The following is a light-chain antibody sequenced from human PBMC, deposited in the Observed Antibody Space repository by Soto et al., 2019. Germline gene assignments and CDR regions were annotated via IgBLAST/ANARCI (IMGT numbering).Light chain of an antibody. CDR1: QTVIKNY. CDR2: GAS. J-gene: IGKJ2*01. CDR3: QKYETAPYT. Sequence: ESVLTQSPGTLSLSPGERATLSCRASQTVIKNYLAWYQRKPGQAPMLLIYGASNRATGIPDRFSGGGSGTDFTLTISRLETEDSALYYCQKYETAPYTFGQGTKMEIK. V-gene: IGKV3-20*01.